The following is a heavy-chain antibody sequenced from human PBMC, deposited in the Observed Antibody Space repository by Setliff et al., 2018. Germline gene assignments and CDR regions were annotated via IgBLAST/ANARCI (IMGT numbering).Heavy chain of an antibody. CDR3: ARDLIAAAGLYYYYYYMDV. J-gene: IGHJ6*03. Sequence: ASVKVSCKASGYTFTSYGVSWVRQAPGQGLEWMGWISTYTANTKYAQRFQGRVTMTRDTSISTAYMELSRLRSDDTAVYYCARDLIAAAGLYYYYYYMDVWGKGTTVTVSS. D-gene: IGHD6-13*01. CDR2: ISTYTANT. V-gene: IGHV1-18*01. CDR1: GYTFTSYG.